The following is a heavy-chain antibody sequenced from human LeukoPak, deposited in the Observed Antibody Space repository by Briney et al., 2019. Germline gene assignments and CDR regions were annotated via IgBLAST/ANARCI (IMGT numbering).Heavy chain of an antibody. CDR2: ISSGNTYI. J-gene: IGHJ4*02. V-gene: IGHV3-21*01. Sequence: PGGSLRLSCAASGFTFSSYSMNWVRQAPGKGLELVSSISSGNTYIYYADSVKGRFTISRDNTKNSLYLQMNSLRAEDTAVYYCARKYDFWSAYSDYWGQGTLVTVSS. CDR1: GFTFSSYS. D-gene: IGHD3-3*01. CDR3: ARKYDFWSAYSDY.